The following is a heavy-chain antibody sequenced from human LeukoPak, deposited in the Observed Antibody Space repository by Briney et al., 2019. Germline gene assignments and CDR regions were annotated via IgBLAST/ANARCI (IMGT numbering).Heavy chain of an antibody. J-gene: IGHJ6*03. D-gene: IGHD2-15*01. CDR2: IHYSGST. CDR3: ARTTEGYCRGRSCYSYYYYMDV. CDR1: GGSISSYY. Sequence: SEALSLTCTVSGGSISSYYWSWIRQPPGKGLEWIGYIHYSGSTNYNPSLKSRVTISVDTSKNQFSLKLSSVTAADTAVYYCARTTEGYCRGRSCYSYYYYMDVWGKGTTVTVSS. V-gene: IGHV4-59*01.